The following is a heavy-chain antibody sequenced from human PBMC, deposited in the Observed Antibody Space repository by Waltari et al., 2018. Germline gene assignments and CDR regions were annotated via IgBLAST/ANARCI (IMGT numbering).Heavy chain of an antibody. V-gene: IGHV1-18*01. CDR1: GYIFNHYG. J-gene: IGHJ4*02. CDR2: ISAYNGNT. CDR3: AKDADYGSGSNHFDY. Sequence: QIPLVQSGAEVKEPGASVRVSCTASGYIFNHYGICWVRPAPGQGLEWMGWISAYNGNTQYAPKFEGRVTMTTDTSTSTAYMELRSLRFDDTAVYYCAKDADYGSGSNHFDYWGQGTLVTVSS. D-gene: IGHD3-10*01.